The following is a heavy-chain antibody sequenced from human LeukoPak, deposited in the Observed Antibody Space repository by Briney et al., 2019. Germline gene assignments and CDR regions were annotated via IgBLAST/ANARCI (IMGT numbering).Heavy chain of an antibody. CDR3: AKARDTATPYYFDY. V-gene: IGHV3-13*01. J-gene: IGHJ4*02. D-gene: IGHD5-18*01. CDR1: GFTFSSYD. CDR2: IGTAGDT. Sequence: GGSLRLSCAASGFTFSSYDMHWVRQATGKGLEWVSAIGTAGDTYYADSVKGRFTISRDNSKNTLYLQMNSLRAEDTAVYYCAKARDTATPYYFDYWGQGTLVTVSS.